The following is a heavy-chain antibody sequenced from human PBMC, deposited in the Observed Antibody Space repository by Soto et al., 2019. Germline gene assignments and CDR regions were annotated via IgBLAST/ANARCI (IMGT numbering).Heavy chain of an antibody. D-gene: IGHD2-8*01. CDR3: ARDQFYCTNGVCYPVPYYYYYGMDV. CDR2: IIPIFGTA. J-gene: IGHJ6*02. CDR1: GGTFSSYA. Sequence: SVKVSCKASGGTFSSYAISWVRQAPGQGLEWMGGIIPIFGTANYAQKFQGRVTITADESTSTAYMELSSLRSEDTAVYYCARDQFYCTNGVCYPVPYYYYYGMDVWGQGTAVTVSS. V-gene: IGHV1-69*13.